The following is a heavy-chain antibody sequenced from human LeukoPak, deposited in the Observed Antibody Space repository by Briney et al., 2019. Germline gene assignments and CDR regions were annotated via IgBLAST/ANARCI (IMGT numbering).Heavy chain of an antibody. CDR2: ISYDGSNK. Sequence: GGSLRLSCAASGFTFSSYAMHWVRQAPGKGLEWVAVISYDGSNKYYADSVKGRFTISRDNSKNTLYLQMNSLRAEDTAVYYCARLYYCDYWGQGTLVTVSS. CDR3: ARLYYCDY. CDR1: GFTFSSYA. J-gene: IGHJ4*02. V-gene: IGHV3-30-3*01.